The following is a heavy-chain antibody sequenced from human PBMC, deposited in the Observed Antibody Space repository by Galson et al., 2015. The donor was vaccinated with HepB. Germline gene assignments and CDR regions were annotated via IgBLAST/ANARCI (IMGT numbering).Heavy chain of an antibody. CDR1: GFTFSTYG. CDR2: ISYDGRNK. D-gene: IGHD2-21*01. J-gene: IGHJ4*02. V-gene: IGHV3-30*18. CDR3: AKDATPNCGGGCFLVGDY. Sequence: SLRLSCAASGFTFSTYGMHWVRQAPGKGPQWVAVISYDGRNKFYVDSVKGRFTISRDNSKDTLYLEMYSLRAEDTAVYYCAKDATPNCGGGCFLVGDYWGQGALVTVSS.